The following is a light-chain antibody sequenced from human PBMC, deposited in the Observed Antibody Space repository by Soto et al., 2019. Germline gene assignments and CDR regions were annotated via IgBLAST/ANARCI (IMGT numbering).Light chain of an antibody. CDR1: QSLLHSDGRAY. CDR2: EVS. J-gene: IGKJ4*01. V-gene: IGKV2D-29*01. Sequence: VMTQIPLSLSVTPGQPASISCKSSQSLLHSDGRAYLYWYLQEAGQTPQLLIYEVSKRFSGVPDRFSGSGSGTDFTLKISRVEAEDVGFYYCMQSIQLPLTFGGGTKVEIK. CDR3: MQSIQLPLT.